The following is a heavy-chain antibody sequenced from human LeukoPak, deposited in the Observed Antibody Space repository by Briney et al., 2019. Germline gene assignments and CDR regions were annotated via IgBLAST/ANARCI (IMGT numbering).Heavy chain of an antibody. D-gene: IGHD3-3*02. Sequence: GASVKVSCKASGGTFSSYAISWVRQAPGQGLEWMGRIIPIFGIANYAQKFQGRVTISADKSTSTAYMELSSLRSEDTAVYYCARGLALRGIYYYYDMDVWGQGTTVTVFS. V-gene: IGHV1-69*04. CDR3: ARGLALRGIYYYYDMDV. CDR2: IIPIFGIA. CDR1: GGTFSSYA. J-gene: IGHJ6*02.